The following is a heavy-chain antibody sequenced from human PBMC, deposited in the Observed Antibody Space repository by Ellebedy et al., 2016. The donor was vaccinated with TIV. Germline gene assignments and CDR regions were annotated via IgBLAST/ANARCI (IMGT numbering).Heavy chain of an antibody. V-gene: IGHV2-5*02. CDR3: AHYDSSWYGLDY. CDR1: GFSLSTTGVG. D-gene: IGHD6-13*01. Sequence: SGPTLVKPTQTLTLTCTFSGFSLSTTGVGVGWIRQPPGKAPEWLALIYWDDDKRYTPSLRSRLTIAKDTSKNQVVLTMTNMNPVDTATYYCAHYDSSWYGLDYWGQGTLVSVSS. CDR2: IYWDDDK. J-gene: IGHJ4*02.